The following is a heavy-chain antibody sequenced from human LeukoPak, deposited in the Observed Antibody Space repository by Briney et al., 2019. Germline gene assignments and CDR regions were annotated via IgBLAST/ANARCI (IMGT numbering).Heavy chain of an antibody. CDR1: GSTFTGYY. V-gene: IGHV1-2*02. CDR3: ARGPTRHYSNVGY. J-gene: IGHJ4*02. CDR2: INPNSGGT. Sequence: GASVKVSFKASGSTFTGYYMHWVRQAPGQGLEWMGWINPNSGGTNYAQKFQGRVTMTRDTSISTAYMELSRLRSDDTAVYYCARGPTRHYSNVGYWGQGTLVTVSS. D-gene: IGHD4-11*01.